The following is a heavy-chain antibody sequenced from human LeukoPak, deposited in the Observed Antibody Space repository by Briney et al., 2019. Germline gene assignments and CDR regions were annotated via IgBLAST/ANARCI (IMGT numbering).Heavy chain of an antibody. CDR1: GGSISSYY. D-gene: IGHD3-22*01. CDR3: GRGGYYLAY. CDR2: ISDSGST. J-gene: IGHJ4*02. Sequence: ASETLSLTCTVSGGSISSYYWSWIRQSPGKGLEWIGFISDSGSTNYNPSLKSRVTISVDTSKNQFSLEVNSVTAADTAVYYCGRGGYYLAYWGQGTLVTVSS. V-gene: IGHV4-59*01.